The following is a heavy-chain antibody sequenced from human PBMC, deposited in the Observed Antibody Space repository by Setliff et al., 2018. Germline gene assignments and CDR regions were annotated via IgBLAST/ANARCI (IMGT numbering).Heavy chain of an antibody. J-gene: IGHJ6*03. V-gene: IGHV4-34*01. CDR3: ARYPRPHSSSSFSVYYYYMDV. CDR2: INHRGST. CDR1: GGSFSGYY. Sequence: SETLSLTCAVYGGSFSGYYWSWIRQPPGKGLEWIGEINHRGSTNYNPSLKSRVTISVDTSKNQFSLKLSPVTAADTAVYYCARYPRPHSSSSFSVYYYYMDVWGKGTTVTVSS. D-gene: IGHD6-6*01.